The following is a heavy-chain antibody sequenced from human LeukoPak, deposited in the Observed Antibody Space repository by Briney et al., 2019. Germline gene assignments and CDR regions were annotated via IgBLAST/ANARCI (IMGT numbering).Heavy chain of an antibody. D-gene: IGHD3-10*01. CDR3: AKDERWFGELTYYFDY. CDR2: IGGSGGST. J-gene: IGHJ4*02. V-gene: IGHV3-23*01. Sequence: GGSLRLSCAASGFTFSSYAMSWVRQAPGKELEWVSAIGGSGGSTYYADSVKGRFTISRDNSKNTLYLQMNSLGAEDTAVYYCAKDERWFGELTYYFDYWGQGTLVTVSS. CDR1: GFTFSSYA.